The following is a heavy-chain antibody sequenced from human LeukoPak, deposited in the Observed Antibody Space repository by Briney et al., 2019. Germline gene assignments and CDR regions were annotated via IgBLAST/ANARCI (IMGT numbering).Heavy chain of an antibody. V-gene: IGHV3-7*01. J-gene: IGHJ4*02. D-gene: IGHD5-12*01. Sequence: AGGSLRLSCAAPGFTFSSYWMSWVRQAPGKGLEWVANIKQDGSEGYYVDSVKGRFTMSRDNAKNSLYLQMNSLRAEDTAVYYCARDRVSSGYDLDYWGQGTLVTVSS. CDR3: ARDRVSSGYDLDY. CDR2: IKQDGSEG. CDR1: GFTFSSYW.